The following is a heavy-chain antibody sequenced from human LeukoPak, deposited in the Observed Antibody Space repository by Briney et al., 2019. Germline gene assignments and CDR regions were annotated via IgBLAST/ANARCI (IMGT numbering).Heavy chain of an antibody. V-gene: IGHV4-34*01. CDR2: INHSGST. CDR1: GGSFSGYY. CDR3: ARGDYYDSSGYYLGYDAFDI. D-gene: IGHD3-22*01. J-gene: IGHJ3*02. Sequence: SETLSLTCAVYGGSFSGYYWSWIRQPPGKGLEWIGEINHSGSTNYNPSLKSRVTISVDTSKNQFSLKLSSVTAAHTAVYYCARGDYYDSSGYYLGYDAFDIWGQGTMVTVSS.